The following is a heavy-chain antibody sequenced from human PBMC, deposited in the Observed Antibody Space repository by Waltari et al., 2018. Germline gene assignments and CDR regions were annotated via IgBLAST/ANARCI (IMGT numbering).Heavy chain of an antibody. CDR2: INSDGSSI. V-gene: IGHV3-74*01. Sequence: GLVWVSRINSDGSSISYADSVKGRFTISRDNAKNTLYLQMTSLRAEDPAVYYCARWRFCRRTTCLYGMDVWGQGTTATASS. CDR3: ARWRFCRRTTCLYGMDV. D-gene: IGHD2-2*01. J-gene: IGHJ6*02.